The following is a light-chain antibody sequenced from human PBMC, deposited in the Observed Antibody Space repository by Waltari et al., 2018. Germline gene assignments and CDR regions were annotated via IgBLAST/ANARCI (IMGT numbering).Light chain of an antibody. Sequence: QSALTQPPSASGSPGQSVSISCTGTTSDVGGYNYVSWYQQLPGKAPKLIIYEVNKRPSGVPDRFSASKSGNTASLTVSGLQTGDEADYFCSSYAGNNNLIFGGGTKLTVL. CDR2: EVN. CDR3: SSYAGNNNLI. V-gene: IGLV2-8*01. CDR1: TSDVGGYNY. J-gene: IGLJ2*01.